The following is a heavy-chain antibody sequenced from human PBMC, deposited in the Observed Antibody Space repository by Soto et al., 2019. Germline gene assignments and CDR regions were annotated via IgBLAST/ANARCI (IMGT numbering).Heavy chain of an antibody. V-gene: IGHV1-69*13. CDR1: GGTFRTYT. CDR2: IIPIFGTA. J-gene: IGHJ5*02. Sequence: SVKVSCKTSGGTFRTYTINWVRQAPGQGLEWMGGIIPIFGTANYAQKFQGRVTITADESTSTAYMELSSLRSEDTAVYYCARVEEPPVVNWFDPWGKETLVTVSS. CDR3: ARVEEPPVVNWFDP.